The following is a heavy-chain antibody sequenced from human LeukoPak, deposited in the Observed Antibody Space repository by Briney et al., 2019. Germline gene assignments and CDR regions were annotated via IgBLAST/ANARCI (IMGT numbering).Heavy chain of an antibody. J-gene: IGHJ5*02. CDR1: GYAFTGYY. V-gene: IGHV1-18*04. CDR3: ARESNWFDP. Sequence: ASVKVSCKASGYAFTGYYMHWVRHAPGQGLEWMGWISAYNGNTNYAQKLQGRVTMTTDTSTSTAYMELRSLRSDDTAVYYCARESNWFDPWGQGTLVTVSS. CDR2: ISAYNGNT.